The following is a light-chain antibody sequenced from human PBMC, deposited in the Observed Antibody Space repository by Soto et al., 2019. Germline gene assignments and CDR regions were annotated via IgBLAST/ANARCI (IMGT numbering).Light chain of an antibody. V-gene: IGKV1-27*01. CDR2: AAS. Sequence: DIQMTQSPTSLSASVGDRVTITCRASQGIRNFVAWYQQKPGKAPKHLIYAASTLQSGVPSRFSGSGSGTDFTLTINSLQPEDVATYSCQKYSSDPVFGPGTKVEIK. J-gene: IGKJ3*01. CDR1: QGIRNF. CDR3: QKYSSDPV.